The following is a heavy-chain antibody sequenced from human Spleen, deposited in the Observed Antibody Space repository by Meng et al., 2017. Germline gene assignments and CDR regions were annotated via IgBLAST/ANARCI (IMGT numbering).Heavy chain of an antibody. CDR1: GGSISSIDW. CDR3: ARLVVVAATQRVYYYYGMDV. Sequence: SETLSLTCVVSGGSISSIDWWSWVRQPPGKGLEWIGEIYHGGDTNYNPSLKSRVTIAIDRSKNQFSLKLSSVTAADTAVYYCARLVVVAATQRVYYYYGMDVWGQGTTVTVSS. V-gene: IGHV4/OR15-8*02. D-gene: IGHD2-15*01. J-gene: IGHJ6*02. CDR2: IYHGGDT.